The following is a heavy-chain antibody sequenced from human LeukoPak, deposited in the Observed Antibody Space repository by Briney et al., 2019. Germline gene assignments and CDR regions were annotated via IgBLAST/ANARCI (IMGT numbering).Heavy chain of an antibody. V-gene: IGHV3-53*01. CDR1: GFTVSSNY. CDR2: IYSGGST. J-gene: IGHJ4*02. D-gene: IGHD2-21*02. CDR3: ARACYYSDFDY. Sequence: PGGSLRLSCAASGFTVSSNYMSWVRQAPGKGLEWVSVIYSGGSTYYADSVKGRFTISRDNSKNTLYLQMNSLRAEDTAVYYCARACYYSDFDYWGQGTLVTVSS.